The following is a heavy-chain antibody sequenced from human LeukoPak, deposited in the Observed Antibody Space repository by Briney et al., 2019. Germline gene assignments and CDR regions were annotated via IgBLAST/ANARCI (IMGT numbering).Heavy chain of an antibody. V-gene: IGHV3-23*01. D-gene: IGHD1-1*01. Sequence: PGASLILSCSAPGFPLSCHPRSWVPQAPAKGVEWVSAISCCSDRTYYADSVKGRFTISRDNSKNTLYLQMNSLRAEDTAVYYCAKGRRNWNHDAFDIWGQGTMVTVSS. CDR3: AKGRRNWNHDAFDI. J-gene: IGHJ3*02. CDR2: ISCCSDRT. CDR1: GFPLSCHP.